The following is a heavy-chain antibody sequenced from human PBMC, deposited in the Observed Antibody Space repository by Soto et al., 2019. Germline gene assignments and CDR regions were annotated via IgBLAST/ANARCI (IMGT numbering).Heavy chain of an antibody. CDR3: ARDGQWLPRDGLRSSYYFDY. CDR2: IWYDGGNK. D-gene: IGHD6-19*01. V-gene: IGHV3-33*01. Sequence: QVQLVESGGGVVQRGRSLRLSCAASGFNFSSYVMHWVRQAPGKGLEWVAVIWYDGGNKYYADSVKGRFTISRDNSKNPLYLQMNSLRAEDTAVYYCARDGQWLPRDGLRSSYYFDYWGQGTLVTVSS. CDR1: GFNFSSYV. J-gene: IGHJ4*02.